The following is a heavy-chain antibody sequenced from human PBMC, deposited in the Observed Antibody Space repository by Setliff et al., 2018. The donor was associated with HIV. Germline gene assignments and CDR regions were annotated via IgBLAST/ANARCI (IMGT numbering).Heavy chain of an antibody. V-gene: IGHV4-61*09. J-gene: IGHJ5*02. CDR3: ASRVYYYDSSGYLREEGFDP. CDR1: GGSISSGSNY. Sequence: PSETLSLTCTVSGGSISSGSNYWSWIRQPAGKGLEWIGHIYTSGSTNYNPSLKSRVTISVDTSKNQFSLKLSSVTAADAAVYYCASRVYYYDSSGYLREEGFDPWGQGTLVTVPS. D-gene: IGHD3-22*01. CDR2: IYTSGST.